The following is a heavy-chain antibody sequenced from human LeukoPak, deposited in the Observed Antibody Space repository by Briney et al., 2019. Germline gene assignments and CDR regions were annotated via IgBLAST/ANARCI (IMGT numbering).Heavy chain of an antibody. Sequence: GASVKVSCKASGGTFSSYTISWVRQAPGQGLEWMGRIIPILGIANYAQKFQGRVTITADKSTSTAYVELSSLRSEDTAVYYCATLEYSSSSVYYYYYGMDVWGQGTTVTVSS. CDR3: ATLEYSSSSVYYYYYGMDV. CDR2: IIPILGIA. J-gene: IGHJ6*02. D-gene: IGHD6-6*01. CDR1: GGTFSSYT. V-gene: IGHV1-69*02.